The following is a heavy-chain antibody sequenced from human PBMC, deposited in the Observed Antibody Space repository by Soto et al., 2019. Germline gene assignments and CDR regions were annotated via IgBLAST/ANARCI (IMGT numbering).Heavy chain of an antibody. CDR1: GFTFSSYA. CDR2: ISGSGGST. V-gene: IGHV3-23*01. Sequence: GGSLRLSCAASGFTFSSYAMSWVRQAPGKGLEWVSAISGSGGSTYYADSVKGRFTISRDNSKNTLYLQMNSLRAEDTAVYYCAKGPPMVRGVITTYYFDYWGQGTLVTVSS. J-gene: IGHJ4*02. CDR3: AKGPPMVRGVITTYYFDY. D-gene: IGHD3-10*01.